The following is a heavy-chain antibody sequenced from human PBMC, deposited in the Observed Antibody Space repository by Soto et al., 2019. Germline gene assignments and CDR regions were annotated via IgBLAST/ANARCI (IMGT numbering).Heavy chain of an antibody. CDR2: SSACNGNT. J-gene: IGHJ5*02. CDR3: AASGAEYSGNWFDP. V-gene: IGHV1-18*01. D-gene: IGHD6-6*01. CDR1: GYTVTSYG. Sequence: QVQLVQSGAEVKKPGASVKVSCKDSGYTVTSYGISWVRQDPGQGREWMGGSSACNGNTNYAQKLQGRGTMTTATETSTADMERMSLRSDDTAVYYCAASGAEYSGNWFDPWGQGTLVTVSS.